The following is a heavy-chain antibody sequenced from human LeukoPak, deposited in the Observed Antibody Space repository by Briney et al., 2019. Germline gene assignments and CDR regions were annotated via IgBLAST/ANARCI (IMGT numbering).Heavy chain of an antibody. Sequence: GGSLRLSCAASGFTVTSSYMTWVRQAPGKGLEWVAVISYDGSNKYYADSVKGRFTISRDNSKNTLYLQMNSLRAEDTAVYYCAREISTRCPHFDYRGQGNLVTVSS. J-gene: IGHJ4*02. V-gene: IGHV3-30-3*01. D-gene: IGHD2-2*01. CDR3: AREISTRCPHFDY. CDR1: GFTVTSSY. CDR2: ISYDGSNK.